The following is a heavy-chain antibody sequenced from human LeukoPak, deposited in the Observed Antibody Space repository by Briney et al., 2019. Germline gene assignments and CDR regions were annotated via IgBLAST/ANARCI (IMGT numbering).Heavy chain of an antibody. J-gene: IGHJ5*02. CDR3: ARVIAARRPWRFDP. CDR2: IYYSGST. V-gene: IGHV4-39*07. Sequence: PSETLSLTCTVSGGSISSSSYYWGWIRQPPGKGLEWIGSIYYSGSTYYNPSLKSRVTISVDTSKNQFSLKLSSVTAADTAVYYCARVIAARRPWRFDPWGQGTLVTVSS. CDR1: GGSISSSSYY. D-gene: IGHD6-6*01.